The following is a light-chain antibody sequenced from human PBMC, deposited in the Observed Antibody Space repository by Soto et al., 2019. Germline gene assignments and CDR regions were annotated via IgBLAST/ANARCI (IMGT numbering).Light chain of an antibody. J-gene: IGLJ2*01. CDR3: CSYAGSSTFHVV. CDR2: EVS. V-gene: IGLV2-23*02. Sequence: QSALTQPASVSGSPGQSITISCTGTSSDVGSYNLVSWYQQHPGKAPKRMIYEVSKRPSGVSNRFSGSKSGNTAPLTSSGLQAEDEADYYCCSYAGSSTFHVVFGGGTKLTVL. CDR1: SSDVGSYNL.